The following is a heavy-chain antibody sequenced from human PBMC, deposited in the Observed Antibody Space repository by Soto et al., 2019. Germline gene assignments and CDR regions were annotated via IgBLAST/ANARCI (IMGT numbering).Heavy chain of an antibody. V-gene: IGHV4-34*01. CDR1: GGSFSGYY. D-gene: IGHD6-13*01. Sequence: PSETLSLTCAVYGGSFSGYYWTWIRQPPGKGLEWIGEIHHSGSTNYSPSLKSRVTISVDTSKNQFSLRLSSITAAETAVYYCARLARYLQRRGGSNWYYFDSWGQGTLVTVSS. CDR2: IHHSGST. CDR3: ARLARYLQRRGGSNWYYFDS. J-gene: IGHJ4*02.